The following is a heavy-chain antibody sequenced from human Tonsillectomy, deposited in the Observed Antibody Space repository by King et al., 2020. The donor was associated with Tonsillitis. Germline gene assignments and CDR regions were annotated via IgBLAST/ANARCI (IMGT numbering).Heavy chain of an antibody. CDR1: GFTFGDYA. CDR2: ISYDGRDK. CDR3: ARHRRVLATGRWFDP. J-gene: IGHJ5*02. D-gene: IGHD3-10*01. Sequence: VQLVESGGGVVQPGRSLRLSCAASGFTFGDYAMHWVRQAPGKGLEWVAFISYDGRDKNYADSVMGRFTISRDNSNNTLYLQMNSLRAEDTAVYYCARHRRVLATGRWFDPWGQGTLVTVSS. V-gene: IGHV3-30*01.